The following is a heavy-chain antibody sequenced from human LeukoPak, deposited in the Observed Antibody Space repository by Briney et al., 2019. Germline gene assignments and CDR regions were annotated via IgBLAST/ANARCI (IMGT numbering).Heavy chain of an antibody. CDR1: GGSINDYY. J-gene: IGHJ4*02. V-gene: IGHV4-59*03. Sequence: SETLSLTCTVSGGSINDYYRNWLRQPPGEGLEWIGFIYYRGTTNNNPSLKSRVTTSIDTSKKQFSLNLSSVTAADTAIYYCAGVFSGRRPFELWGQGILVTVSS. D-gene: IGHD3-10*01. CDR2: IYYRGTT. CDR3: AGVFSGRRPFEL.